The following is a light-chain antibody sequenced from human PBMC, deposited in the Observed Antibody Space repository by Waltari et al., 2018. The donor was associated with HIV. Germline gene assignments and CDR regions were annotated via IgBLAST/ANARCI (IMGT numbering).Light chain of an antibody. V-gene: IGKV3-11*01. CDR2: DAS. Sequence: DIVLTQSPATLSLSPGERATLSCRASQRVTTYFAWYHQKPREAPRLRIYDASNRASGNPARFSCSGSGTDFTRSIIRREPEDFAVYYCQQRSKWPPLTFGGGTKVEIK. CDR1: QRVTTY. CDR3: QQRSKWPPLT. J-gene: IGKJ4*01.